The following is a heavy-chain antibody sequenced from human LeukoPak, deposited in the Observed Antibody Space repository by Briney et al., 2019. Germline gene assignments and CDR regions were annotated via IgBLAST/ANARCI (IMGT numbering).Heavy chain of an antibody. J-gene: IGHJ6*02. V-gene: IGHV3-23*01. CDR1: GFTFSSFT. CDR3: AKECKTCGYYFALDV. Sequence: GGSLRLSSAATGFTFSSFTMSWVRQAPGKGLEWVSAISGSGGSTSYADSVKGRFTISRDDSKNMVYLQMNTLRAEDTAVYYCAKECKTCGYYFALDVWGQGTTVTVSS. CDR2: ISGSGGST. D-gene: IGHD2-8*01.